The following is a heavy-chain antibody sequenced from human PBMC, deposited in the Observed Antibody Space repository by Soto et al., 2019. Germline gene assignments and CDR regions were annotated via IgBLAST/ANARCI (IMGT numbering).Heavy chain of an antibody. J-gene: IGHJ6*02. D-gene: IGHD2-15*01. CDR3: SKGRWTVGHCSGGSCYDGMDV. V-gene: IGHV1-2*02. CDR1: GHMFIGFS. CDR2: INPKNGDT. Sequence: ASVKVSCKASGHMFIGFSLHWVRQAPGQGLEWLGWINPKNGDTNYAQKFQGRVTMTRDTSINTVYMELNSLKSDDTAVYYCSKGRWTVGHCSGGSCYDGMDVWGQGTTVTVSS.